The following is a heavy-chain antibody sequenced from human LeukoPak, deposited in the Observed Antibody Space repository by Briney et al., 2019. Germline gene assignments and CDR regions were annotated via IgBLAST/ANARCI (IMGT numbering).Heavy chain of an antibody. J-gene: IGHJ4*02. D-gene: IGHD2-15*01. CDR1: GGSIRYYY. V-gene: IGHV4-59*01. Sequence: SETLSLTCTVSGGSIRYYYWSWIRQSPGKGLEWIGYIYYNGSTNYNPSLKSRVTISVDMSKNQFSLKMSSVTAPDTAVYYCARKGGLFDYWGQGRLVTVSS. CDR3: ARKGGLFDY. CDR2: IYYNGST.